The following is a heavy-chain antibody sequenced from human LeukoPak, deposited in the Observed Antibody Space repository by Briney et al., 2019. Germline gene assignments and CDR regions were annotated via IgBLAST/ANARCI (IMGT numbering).Heavy chain of an antibody. J-gene: IGHJ6*02. Sequence: ALVKVSCKASGYTFTSYGISWVRQAPGQGLEWMGWISAYNGNTNYAQKLQGRVTMTTDTSTSTAYMELRSLRSDDTAVYYCARDDVDTAMVPYYYYGMDVWGQGTPVTVSS. CDR2: ISAYNGNT. V-gene: IGHV1-18*01. CDR1: GYTFTSYG. CDR3: ARDDVDTAMVPYYYYGMDV. D-gene: IGHD5-18*01.